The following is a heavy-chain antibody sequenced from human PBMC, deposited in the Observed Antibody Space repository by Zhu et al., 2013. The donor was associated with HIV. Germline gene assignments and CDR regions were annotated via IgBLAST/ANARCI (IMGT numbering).Heavy chain of an antibody. J-gene: IGHJ2*01. CDR1: NYTFNSYG. Sequence: QVHLVQSGGEMKKPGASVKVSCKASNYTFNSYGVSWVRQAPGQGLEWMGWISAYNGNTNYAQKLQGRVTMTTDTSTSTAYMELRSLRSDDTAVYYCARDLRSPLGTSPGYFDLWGRGTLVTVSS. V-gene: IGHV1-18*01. CDR3: ARDLRSPLGTSPGYFDL. CDR2: ISAYNGNT.